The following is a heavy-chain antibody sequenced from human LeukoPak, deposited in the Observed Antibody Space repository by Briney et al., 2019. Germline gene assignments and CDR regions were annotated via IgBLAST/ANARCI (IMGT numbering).Heavy chain of an antibody. CDR3: ARSNYDFWSGYYIPNWFDP. D-gene: IGHD3-3*01. CDR2: INTNTGNP. Sequence: ASVKVSCKASGYTFTGYYMHWVRQAPGQGLEWMGWINTNTGNPTYAQGFTGRFVFSLDTSVSTAYLQISSLKAEDTAVYYCARSNYDFWSGYYIPNWFDPWGQGTLVTVSS. V-gene: IGHV7-4-1*02. J-gene: IGHJ5*02. CDR1: GYTFTGYY.